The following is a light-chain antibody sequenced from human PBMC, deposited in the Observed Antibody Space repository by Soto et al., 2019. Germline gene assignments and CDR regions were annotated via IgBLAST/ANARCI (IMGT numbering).Light chain of an antibody. CDR1: QSISSY. J-gene: IGKJ4*01. Sequence: DIQMTQSPSSLSASVGDRVTITCRASQSISSYLNWYQHKPGKAPKLLIYAASSLHTGVPSRFSGSGSGTDFTLAISRLQPEDFGTYFCQHSYSTPRTFGGGTKVEIK. V-gene: IGKV1-39*01. CDR3: QHSYSTPRT. CDR2: AAS.